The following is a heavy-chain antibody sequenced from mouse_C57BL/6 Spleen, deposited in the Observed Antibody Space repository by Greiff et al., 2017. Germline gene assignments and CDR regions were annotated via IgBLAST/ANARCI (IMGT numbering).Heavy chain of an antibody. J-gene: IGHJ2*01. CDR1: GYAFSSYW. CDR3: AREGGTWYYFDY. Sequence: QVQLQQSGAELVKPGASVKISCKASGYAFSSYWMNWVKQRPGKGLEWIGQIYPGDGDTNYNGKFKGKATLTADKSSSTAYMQLSSLTSEDSAVYFCAREGGTWYYFDYWGQGTTLTVSS. CDR2: IYPGDGDT. D-gene: IGHD3-3*01. V-gene: IGHV1-80*01.